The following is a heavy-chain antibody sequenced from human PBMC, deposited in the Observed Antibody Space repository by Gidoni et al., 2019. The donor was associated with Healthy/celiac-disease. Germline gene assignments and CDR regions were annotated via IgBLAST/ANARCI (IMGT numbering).Heavy chain of an antibody. CDR1: GGTFSSYA. J-gene: IGHJ6*02. D-gene: IGHD3-3*01. Sequence: QVQLVQSGAAVKKPGSSVKVSCKASGGTFSSYAISWVRQAPGQGLEWMGGIIPIFGTANYAQKFQGRVTITADKSTSTAYMELSSLRSEDTAVYYWARAGSYYDFWSGYSKGGGYYYYGMDVWGQGTTVTVSS. CDR3: ARAGSYYDFWSGYSKGGGYYYYGMDV. V-gene: IGHV1-69*06. CDR2: IIPIFGTA.